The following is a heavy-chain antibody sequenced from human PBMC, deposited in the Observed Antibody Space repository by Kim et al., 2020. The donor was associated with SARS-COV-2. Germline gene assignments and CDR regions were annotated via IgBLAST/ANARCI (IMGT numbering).Heavy chain of an antibody. Sequence: YVKGRFTITRDNAKNSLYLQMNSLRAEDTAVYYCARDSRYYYDSSGSQDYWGQGTLVTVSS. J-gene: IGHJ4*02. D-gene: IGHD3-22*01. CDR3: ARDSRYYYDSSGSQDY. V-gene: IGHV3-11*06.